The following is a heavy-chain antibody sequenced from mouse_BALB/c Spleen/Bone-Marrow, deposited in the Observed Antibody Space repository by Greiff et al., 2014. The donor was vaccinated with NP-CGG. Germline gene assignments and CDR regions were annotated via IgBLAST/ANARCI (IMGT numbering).Heavy chain of an antibody. CDR2: INPSSGYT. J-gene: IGHJ3*01. CDR3: ALANWDIGGPFAY. CDR1: GYTFTSYT. V-gene: IGHV1-4*01. D-gene: IGHD4-1*01. Sequence: VKLQQSGAELARPGASVKMSCKASGYTFTSYTMHWVKQWPGQGLEWIGYINPSSGYTNYNQKFKDKATLTADKSSSTAYMQLSSLTSEDSAVYYCALANWDIGGPFAYWGQGTLVTVSA.